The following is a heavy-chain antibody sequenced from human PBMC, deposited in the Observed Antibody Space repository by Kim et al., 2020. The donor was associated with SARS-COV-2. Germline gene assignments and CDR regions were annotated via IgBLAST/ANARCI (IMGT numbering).Heavy chain of an antibody. D-gene: IGHD2-2*01. CDR1: GGSIRSGGKF. J-gene: IGHJ4*02. CDR2: ISYSGNS. Sequence: SETLSLTCSVSGGSIRSGGKFWTWIRQHPAKGLEWIVYISYSGNSHYSPSLRSRVSISLQTSENQFSLELTSVTAADTAAYYCARGQPLDYWGLCILVTV. CDR3: ARGQPLDY. V-gene: IGHV4-31*03.